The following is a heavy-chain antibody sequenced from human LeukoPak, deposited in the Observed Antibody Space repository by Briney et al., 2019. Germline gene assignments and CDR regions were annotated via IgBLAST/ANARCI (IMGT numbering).Heavy chain of an antibody. D-gene: IGHD3-10*01. Sequence: GGSLRLSCAASGFTFSSYAMSWVRQAPGKGLEWASSISSSSTYIYYADSVKGRFTISRDNAKNSLYLQMNSLRAEDTALYYCARESYDSGTFDYWGQGTLVSVSS. CDR1: GFTFSSYA. CDR2: ISSSSTYI. CDR3: ARESYDSGTFDY. J-gene: IGHJ4*02. V-gene: IGHV3-21*01.